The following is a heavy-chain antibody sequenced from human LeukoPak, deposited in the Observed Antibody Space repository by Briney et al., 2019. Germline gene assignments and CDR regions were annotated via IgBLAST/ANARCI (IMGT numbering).Heavy chain of an antibody. CDR1: GGSISSSSYY. D-gene: IGHD3-22*01. CDR2: IYYSGST. J-gene: IGHJ4*02. Sequence: SETLSLTCTVSGGSISSSSYYWGWIRQPPGQGLEWIGSIYYSGSTYYNPSLKSRVTISVDTSKNQFSLKLSSVTAADTAVYYCAGHPTPLRYYYDSSGYYYFDYWGQGTLVTVSS. V-gene: IGHV4-39*01. CDR3: AGHPTPLRYYYDSSGYYYFDY.